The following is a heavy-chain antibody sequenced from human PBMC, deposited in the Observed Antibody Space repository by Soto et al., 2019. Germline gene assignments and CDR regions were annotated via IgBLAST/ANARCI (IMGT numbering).Heavy chain of an antibody. Sequence: KPSETLSLTCIVSGGSMSNYYWSWVRQSPGKGPEWIGYIYNSETTDYNPSLKSRVTISVDTSKNQFSLKVTSVTAADTAFYYCARAPVLYHFDNWGQGTLVTVS. D-gene: IGHD2-8*01. CDR1: GGSMSNYY. CDR3: ARAPVLYHFDN. V-gene: IGHV4-59*01. CDR2: IYNSETT. J-gene: IGHJ4*02.